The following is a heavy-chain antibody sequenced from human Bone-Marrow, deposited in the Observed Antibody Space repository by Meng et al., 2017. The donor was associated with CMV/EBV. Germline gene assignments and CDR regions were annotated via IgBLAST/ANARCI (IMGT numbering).Heavy chain of an antibody. CDR3: ARRKGGGYQLWFDP. J-gene: IGHJ5*02. D-gene: IGHD2-2*01. CDR1: GFTFNSYG. CDR2: IRYDGSNK. V-gene: IGHV3-30*02. Sequence: GESLKISCAASGFTFNSYGIHWVRQAPGKGLEWVAFIRYDGSNKYYADSVKGRFTISRDNSKNTLYLQMNSLRAEDTAVYYCARRKGGGYQLWFDPWGQGTLVTVSS.